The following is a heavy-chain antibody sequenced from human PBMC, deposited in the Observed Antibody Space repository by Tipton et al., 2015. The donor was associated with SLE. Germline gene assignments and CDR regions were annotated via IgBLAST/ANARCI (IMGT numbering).Heavy chain of an antibody. J-gene: IGHJ4*02. D-gene: IGHD6-13*01. V-gene: IGHV3-53*01. CDR1: VFIVSSDN. Sequence: SLRLSCAASVFIVSSDNMTWVRQAPGKGLEWVSIIDSGTTIYFADSVKGRITISRDNSKNTLYLQMNNMRPEDTAVCSRYQHLVYYDYWGQGTLVTVSS. CDR2: IDSGTTI. CDR3: YQHLVYYDY.